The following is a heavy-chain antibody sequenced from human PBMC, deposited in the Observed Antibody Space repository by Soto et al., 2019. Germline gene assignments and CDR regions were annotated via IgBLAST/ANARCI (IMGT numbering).Heavy chain of an antibody. V-gene: IGHV4-39*01. CDR3: ARHVSPTRYYDFLTVYSRLVFDY. CDR1: GGSISSSSYY. CDR2: IYYSGST. D-gene: IGHD3-9*01. Sequence: PSETLSLTCTVSGGSISSSSYYWGWIRQPPGKGLEWIGSIYYSGSTYYNPSLKSRVTISVDTSKNQFSLKLSSVTAADTAVYYCARHVSPTRYYDFLTVYSRLVFDYWGQGTLVTVSS. J-gene: IGHJ4*02.